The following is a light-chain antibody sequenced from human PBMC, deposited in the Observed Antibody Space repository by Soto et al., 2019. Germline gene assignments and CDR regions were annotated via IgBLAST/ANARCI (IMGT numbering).Light chain of an antibody. CDR2: AAS. Sequence: DIQMTQSPSSLSASVGDRVTITCRASQSISSYFNWYQQKPGKAPKLLIYAASSLQSGVPSRFSGSGSGTDFTLTISSLQPEDFATYYCQQSYSTPLFTFGPGTKGDIK. J-gene: IGKJ3*01. CDR3: QQSYSTPLFT. V-gene: IGKV1-39*01. CDR1: QSISSY.